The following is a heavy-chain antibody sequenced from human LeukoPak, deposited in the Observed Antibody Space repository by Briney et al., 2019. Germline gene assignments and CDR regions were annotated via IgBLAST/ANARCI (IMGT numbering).Heavy chain of an antibody. CDR2: ISYDGSNK. J-gene: IGHJ3*01. V-gene: IGHV3-30*04. Sequence: GGSLRLSCAASGFTFSSYAMHWVRQAPGKGLEWVAVISYDGSNKYYADSVKGRFTISRDNAKNSLYLQMHSLRAEDTAVYFCARGCDSSGWFCHYAFDLWGQGTTVTVSS. D-gene: IGHD6-19*01. CDR1: GFTFSSYA. CDR3: ARGCDSSGWFCHYAFDL.